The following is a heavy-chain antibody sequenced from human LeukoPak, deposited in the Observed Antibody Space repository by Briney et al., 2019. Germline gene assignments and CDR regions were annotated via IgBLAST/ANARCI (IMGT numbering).Heavy chain of an antibody. D-gene: IGHD6-13*01. CDR3: ARAGYSSSWYKWFDP. V-gene: IGHV1-18*01. J-gene: IGHJ5*02. Sequence: ASVKVSCKASGYTFTSYGISWVRQAPGQGLEWIGWISAYNGNTNYAQKLQGRVTMTTDTSTSTAYMELRSLRAEDTAVYYCARAGYSSSWYKWFDPWGQGTLVTVSS. CDR2: ISAYNGNT. CDR1: GYTFTSYG.